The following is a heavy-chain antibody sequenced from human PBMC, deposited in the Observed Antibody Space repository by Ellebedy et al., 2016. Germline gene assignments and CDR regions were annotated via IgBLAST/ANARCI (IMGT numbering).Heavy chain of an antibody. CDR2: VSGSGVST. D-gene: IGHD2-2*01. CDR1: GLTFSSHT. CDR3: AKLVGY. J-gene: IGHJ4*02. Sequence: GGSLRLSCTASGLTFSSHTMSWVRQAPGKGLEWVSSVSGSGVSTYYADSVKGRFTISRDNSKNTLFLQMNSLRAEDTALYYCAKLVGYWGQGTLVTVSS. V-gene: IGHV3-23*01.